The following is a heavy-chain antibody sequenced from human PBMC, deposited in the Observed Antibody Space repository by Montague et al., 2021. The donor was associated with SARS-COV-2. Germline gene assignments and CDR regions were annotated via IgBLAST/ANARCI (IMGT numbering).Heavy chain of an antibody. CDR2: IYYTGST. Sequence: ETLSLTCTVSGGSISSYYWTWIRQPPGKGLEWIGYIYYTGSTNYNPSLESRVTISLDTSKNQFSLKLSSVTAADTAVYYCARGGHQLRFGLDVWGQGTTVTVSS. CDR3: ARGGHQLRFGLDV. V-gene: IGHV4-59*12. J-gene: IGHJ6*02. CDR1: GGSISSYY. D-gene: IGHD3-16*01.